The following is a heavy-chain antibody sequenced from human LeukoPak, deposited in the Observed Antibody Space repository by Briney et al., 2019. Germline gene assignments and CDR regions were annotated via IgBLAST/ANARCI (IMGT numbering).Heavy chain of an antibody. Sequence: GGSLRLSCVASGFTFRSAWMTWVRQAPGKGLEWVANIKQDGSETYYVDSVRGRFTFSRDNAKNTLNLQMNSLRAEDTAVYYCARDLGQYYDTSDNWFDPWGQGTLVTVSS. CDR1: GFTFRSAW. J-gene: IGHJ5*02. V-gene: IGHV3-7*01. D-gene: IGHD3-22*01. CDR2: IKQDGSET. CDR3: ARDLGQYYDTSDNWFDP.